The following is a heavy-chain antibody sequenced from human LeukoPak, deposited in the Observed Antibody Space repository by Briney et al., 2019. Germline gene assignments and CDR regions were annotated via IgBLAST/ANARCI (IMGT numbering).Heavy chain of an antibody. D-gene: IGHD6-13*01. CDR1: GGSFNGYY. Sequence: SETLSLTCAVYGGSFNGYYWSWIRQPPGKGLEWIGEINHSGSTNYNPSLKSRVTISVDTSKNQFSLKLSSVTAADTAVYYCARTAAAGLASDYWGQGTLVAVSS. CDR2: INHSGST. J-gene: IGHJ4*02. CDR3: ARTAAAGLASDY. V-gene: IGHV4-34*01.